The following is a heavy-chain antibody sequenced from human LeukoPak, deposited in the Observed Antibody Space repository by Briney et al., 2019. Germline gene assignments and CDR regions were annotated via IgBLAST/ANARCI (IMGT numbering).Heavy chain of an antibody. CDR1: GFTFSSYA. CDR3: AKRGDGYFYYFDY. CDR2: ISGSGGST. J-gene: IGHJ4*02. V-gene: IGHV3-23*01. Sequence: GGSLRLSCAASGFTFSSYAMNWVRLAPGKGLEWVSTISGSGGSTYYADSVKGRFTISRDNSKNTLYLQMNSLRAEDTAVYYCAKRGDGYFYYFDYWGQGTLVTVSS. D-gene: IGHD5-24*01.